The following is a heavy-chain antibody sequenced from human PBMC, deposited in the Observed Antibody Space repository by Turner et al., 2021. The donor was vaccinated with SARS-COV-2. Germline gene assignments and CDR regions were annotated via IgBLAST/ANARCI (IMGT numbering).Heavy chain of an antibody. D-gene: IGHD6-19*01. CDR2: IYYNGIT. CDR3: ARGRGGIVVA. Sequence: QVQLQESGPGLVMPSETLSLTCTVSVGSISSYYWYWIRQPPGKGLEWIGYIYYNGITNYNPSLKSRATISVATSKKQFSLKLSSGTAADTAGYYCARGRGGIVVAWGQGTPVTVSS. V-gene: IGHV4-59*01. J-gene: IGHJ5*02. CDR1: VGSISSYY.